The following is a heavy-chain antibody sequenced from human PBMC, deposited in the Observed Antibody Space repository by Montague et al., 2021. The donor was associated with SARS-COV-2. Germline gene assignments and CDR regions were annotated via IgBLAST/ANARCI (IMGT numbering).Heavy chain of an antibody. V-gene: IGHV4-59*02. J-gene: IGHJ3*02. CDR2: FYCVGST. CDR3: ARETMTADAFDI. D-gene: IGHD1-14*01. Sequence: SETLSLICTVSGASVGSSDWGWIRQSPGKGLEWIGYFYCVGSTDYNPSLKSRATISRDTSKNQFSLKVRSVTAADTAVYYCARETMTADAFDIWGQGTMVTVSS. CDR1: GASVGSSD.